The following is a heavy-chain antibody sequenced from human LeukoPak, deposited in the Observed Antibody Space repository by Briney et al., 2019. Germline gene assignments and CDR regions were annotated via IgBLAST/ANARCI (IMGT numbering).Heavy chain of an antibody. J-gene: IGHJ2*01. CDR2: LYSGSST. D-gene: IGHD3-3*02. V-gene: IGHV3-53*01. CDR1: GFTVSTNY. CDR3: ARVGDHFHWYLDL. Sequence: PGGSLRLSCAASGFTVSTNYMNWVRQAPGKGLEWVAILYSGSSTYYADSVEGRFTISSDSSKNTLFLQMNDLRAEDTAVYYCARVGDHFHWYLDLWGRGTLVTVSS.